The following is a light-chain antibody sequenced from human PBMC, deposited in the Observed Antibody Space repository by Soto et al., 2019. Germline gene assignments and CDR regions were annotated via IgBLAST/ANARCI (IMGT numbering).Light chain of an antibody. J-gene: IGLJ1*01. CDR3: CSYAGSHTKYV. Sequence: QSALTQPRSVSGSPGQSVTISCTGTSSDVAAYRYVSWYQQHPDKAPKVIIYDVTQRPSGVPDRFSGSKSGNAASLTISGLQADDEADYYCCSYAGSHTKYVFGTGTKVTVL. CDR1: SSDVAAYRY. CDR2: DVT. V-gene: IGLV2-11*01.